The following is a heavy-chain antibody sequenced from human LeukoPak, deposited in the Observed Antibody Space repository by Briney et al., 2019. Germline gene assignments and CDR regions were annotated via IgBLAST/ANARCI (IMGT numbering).Heavy chain of an antibody. J-gene: IGHJ6*02. CDR3: ARDVSVSGMDV. D-gene: IGHD5/OR15-5a*01. Sequence: GGSLRLSCAASGFTFSSYWMSWVRQAPGKGLEWVANIKRDGSEKYYVDSVKGRFTISRDSPKKSVYLQMNSLRAEDTAIYYCARDVSVSGMDVWGQGTTVTVSS. CDR1: GFTFSSYW. V-gene: IGHV3-7*01. CDR2: IKRDGSEK.